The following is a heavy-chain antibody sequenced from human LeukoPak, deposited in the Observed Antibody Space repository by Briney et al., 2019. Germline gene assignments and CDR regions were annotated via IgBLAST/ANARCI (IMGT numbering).Heavy chain of an antibody. J-gene: IGHJ6*02. D-gene: IGHD5-18*01. V-gene: IGHV1-69*13. Sequence: GASVKVSCKASGGTFSSYAISWVRQVPGQGLEWMGGIIPIFGTANYAQKFQGRVTITADESTSTAYMELSSLRSEDTAVYYCARDRSAMVTSYYYYGMDVWGQGTTVTVSS. CDR1: GGTFSSYA. CDR2: IIPIFGTA. CDR3: ARDRSAMVTSYYYYGMDV.